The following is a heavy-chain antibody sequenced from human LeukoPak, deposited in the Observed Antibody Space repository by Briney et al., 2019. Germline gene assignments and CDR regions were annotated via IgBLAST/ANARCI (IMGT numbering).Heavy chain of an antibody. D-gene: IGHD3-22*01. CDR2: ISWNSVTI. J-gene: IGHJ4*02. Sequence: GRSLRLSCAASGFTFDDYAMHWVRQAPGKGLEWVSGISWNSVTIGYADSVKGRFTISRDNAKNSLYLQMNSLRAEDTALYYCEKDMDYYDSSTYYYQLDYWGRGTLVTVSS. CDR3: EKDMDYYDSSTYYYQLDY. CDR1: GFTFDDYA. V-gene: IGHV3-9*01.